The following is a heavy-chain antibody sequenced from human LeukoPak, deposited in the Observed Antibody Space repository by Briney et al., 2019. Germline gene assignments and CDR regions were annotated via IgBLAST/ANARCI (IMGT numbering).Heavy chain of an antibody. J-gene: IGHJ6*02. CDR3: VRYSSGSLGYYYGMDV. CDR1: GVSISSYY. Sequence: PSETLSLTCTVSGVSISSYYWSWIRQPAGKGLEWIGRIYTSGSTNYNPSLKSRVTMSVDMSKNQFSLKLTSVTAADTAVYYCVRYSSGSLGYYYGMDVWGQGTTVTVSS. V-gene: IGHV4-4*07. CDR2: IYTSGST. D-gene: IGHD6-19*01.